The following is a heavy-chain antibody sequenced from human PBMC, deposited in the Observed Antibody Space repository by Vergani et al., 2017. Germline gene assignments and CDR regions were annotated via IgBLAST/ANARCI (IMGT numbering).Heavy chain of an antibody. D-gene: IGHD4-17*01. CDR2: IRYDGSNT. J-gene: IGHJ4*02. CDR1: GFTFSNYG. V-gene: IGHV3-30*02. Sequence: QVQLVESGGGVVQPGGSLRLSCGASGFTFSNYGMHWVRQAPGKGLEWVTFIRYDGSNTYYADSVKGRFTISRDNSKNTLFLQMNSLRPEDTAVYYCARGASGDYVSSFDYWGQGTLVTVSS. CDR3: ARGASGDYVSSFDY.